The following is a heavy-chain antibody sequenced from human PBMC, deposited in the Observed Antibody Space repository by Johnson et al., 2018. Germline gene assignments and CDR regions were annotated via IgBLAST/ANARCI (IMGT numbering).Heavy chain of an antibody. CDR1: GFTFSSYG. D-gene: IGHD3-3*01. V-gene: IGHV3-30*03. CDR2: VSYDGSNK. Sequence: QVQLVQSGGGVVQSGRSLRLSCAASGFTFSSYGMHWVRRAPGKGLEWVAVVSYDGSNKYYPDSVKGRFTISIDNSENTLYLQMNSLRAEDTALYYCARHHNDHDWDYWGQGTLVTVSS. J-gene: IGHJ4*02. CDR3: ARHHNDHDWDY.